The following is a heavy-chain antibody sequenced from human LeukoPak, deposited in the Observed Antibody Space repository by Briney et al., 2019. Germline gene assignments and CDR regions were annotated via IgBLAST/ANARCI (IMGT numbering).Heavy chain of an antibody. CDR1: GFTFSNYA. CDR2: ISSAGGNT. J-gene: IGHJ5*02. D-gene: IGHD3-10*01. V-gene: IGHV3-23*01. CDR3: ANRISGSSS. Sequence: PGGSLRLSCAASGFTFSNYAMSWIRQAPGKGLEWVSAISSAGGNTDYADSVKGRFTISRDNSKNTVFLQMNSLRAEDTGVYYCANRISGSSSWGQGTLVTVSS.